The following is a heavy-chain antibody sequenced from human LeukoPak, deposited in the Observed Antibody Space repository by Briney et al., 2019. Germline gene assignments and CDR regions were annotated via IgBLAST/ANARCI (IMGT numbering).Heavy chain of an antibody. J-gene: IGHJ4*02. CDR1: GGSISGSSYY. CDR2: IYPRGST. D-gene: IGHD7-27*01. CDR3: ARFSPRAMGNYLDF. V-gene: IGHV4-39*07. Sequence: SETLSLTCTVSGGSISGSSYYWGWIRQPPGKGLEWIGYIYPRGSTYYNPSLKSRVILSLDKSANQFSLNLSSVTATDTAVYYCARFSPRAMGNYLDFWGQGTLVTVSS.